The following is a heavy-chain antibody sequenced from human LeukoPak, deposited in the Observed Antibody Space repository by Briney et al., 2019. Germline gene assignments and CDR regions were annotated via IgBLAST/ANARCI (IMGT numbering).Heavy chain of an antibody. Sequence: PSETLSLTCAVYGGSFSGYYWSWIRQPPGKGLEWIGEINHSGSTNYNPSLKSRATISVDTSKNQFSLKLSSVTAADTAVYYCARSPRAWSGYYFDYWGQGTLVTVSS. J-gene: IGHJ4*02. CDR2: INHSGST. CDR1: GGSFSGYY. V-gene: IGHV4-34*01. D-gene: IGHD3-3*01. CDR3: ARSPRAWSGYYFDY.